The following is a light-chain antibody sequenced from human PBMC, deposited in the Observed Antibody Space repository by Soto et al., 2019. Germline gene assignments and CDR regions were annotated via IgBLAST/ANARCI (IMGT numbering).Light chain of an antibody. Sequence: DIQMTQSPSSLSASVGDRVTITCRASQSISYFLNWYQQKLGKAPKLLISAAVSLQSGVPSRFSGSGSGTVFTLNITSLQPEDFATYYCQQSLRSPQSFGQGTKLEIK. J-gene: IGKJ2*03. CDR3: QQSLRSPQS. V-gene: IGKV1-39*01. CDR1: QSISYF. CDR2: AAV.